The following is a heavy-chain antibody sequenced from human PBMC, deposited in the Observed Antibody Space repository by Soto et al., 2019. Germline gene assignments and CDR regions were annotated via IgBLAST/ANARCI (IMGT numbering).Heavy chain of an antibody. CDR1: GSTFGDYA. J-gene: IGHJ3*02. CDR3: TSTKRGYYDILTGYYGPDAFDI. D-gene: IGHD3-9*01. V-gene: IGHV3-49*04. CDR2: IRSKAYGGTT. Sequence: PGGSLRLSCTASGSTFGDYAMSWVRQAPGKGLEWVGFIRSKAYGGTTEYAASVKGRFTISRDDSKSIAYLQMNSLKTEDTAVYYCTSTKRGYYDILTGYYGPDAFDIWGQGTMVTVSS.